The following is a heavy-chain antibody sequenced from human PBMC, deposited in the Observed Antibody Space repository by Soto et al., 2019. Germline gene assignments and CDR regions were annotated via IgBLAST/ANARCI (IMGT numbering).Heavy chain of an antibody. V-gene: IGHV3-23*01. CDR3: APPPYYDISN. D-gene: IGHD3-9*01. J-gene: IGHJ4*02. CDR2: IRGDGDTT. CDR1: GFIFSNYG. Sequence: EAQLFESGGGLVQPGGSLRLSCAASGFIFSNYGMSWVRQAPGKGLEWVSLIRGDGDTTYYADSVKGRFTISRDNSKSILYLQMTNPTAEDTAVYYRAPPPYYDISNWGQGTLVIVSS.